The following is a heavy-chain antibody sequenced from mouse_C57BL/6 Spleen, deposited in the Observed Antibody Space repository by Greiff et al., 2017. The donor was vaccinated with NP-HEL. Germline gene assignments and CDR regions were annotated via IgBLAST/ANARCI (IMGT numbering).Heavy chain of an antibody. CDR2: IYPGDGDT. Sequence: VKLMESGPELVKPGASVKISCKASGYAFSSSWMNWVKQRPGKGLEWIGRIYPGDGDTNYNGKFKGKATLTADKSSSTAYMQLSSLTSEDSAVYFCARGYDYDGAWFAYWGQGTLVTVSA. J-gene: IGHJ3*01. CDR1: GYAFSSSW. CDR3: ARGYDYDGAWFAY. D-gene: IGHD2-4*01. V-gene: IGHV1-82*01.